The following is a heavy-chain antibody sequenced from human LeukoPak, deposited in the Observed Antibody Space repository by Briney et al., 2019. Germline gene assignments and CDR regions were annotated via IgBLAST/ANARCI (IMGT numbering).Heavy chain of an antibody. D-gene: IGHD3-3*01. V-gene: IGHV4-30-4*01. J-gene: IGHJ4*02. CDR3: ARALPWSGYLN. CDR2: IYYSGST. CDR1: GGSISSGDYY. Sequence: SQTLSLTCAVSGGSISSGDYYWSWIRQPPGKGLEWIGYIYYSGSTYYNPSLKSRVTISVDTSKNQFSLKLSSVTAADTAVYYCARALPWSGYLNWGQGTLVTVSS.